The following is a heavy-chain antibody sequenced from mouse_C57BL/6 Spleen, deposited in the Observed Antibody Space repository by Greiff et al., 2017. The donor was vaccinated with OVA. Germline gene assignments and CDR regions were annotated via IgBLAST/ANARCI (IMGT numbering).Heavy chain of an antibody. CDR2: INPNNGGT. CDR1: GYTFTDYY. Sequence: VQLQQSGPELVKPGASVKISCKASGYTFTDYYMNWVKQSHGKSLEWIGDINPNNGGTSYNQKFKGKATLTVDKSSSTAYMELRSLTSEDSAVYYCAMGATTVVGGYWGQGTTLTVSS. V-gene: IGHV1-26*01. CDR3: AMGATTVVGGY. J-gene: IGHJ2*01. D-gene: IGHD1-1*01.